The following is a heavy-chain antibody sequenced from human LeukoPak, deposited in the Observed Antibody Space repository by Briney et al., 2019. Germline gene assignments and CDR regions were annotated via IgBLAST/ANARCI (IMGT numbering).Heavy chain of an antibody. V-gene: IGHV3-66*01. J-gene: IGHJ4*02. CDR2: IFSGGST. CDR1: GFTVSSNY. CDR3: ARPYYDSSGQNPDY. D-gene: IGHD3-22*01. Sequence: PGGSLRLSCAASGFTVSSNYMSWVRQAPGKGLEWVSVIFSGGSTYYADSVKGRFTISRDNSKNTLYLQMNSLRAEDTAVYYCARPYYDSSGQNPDYWGQGTLVTVSS.